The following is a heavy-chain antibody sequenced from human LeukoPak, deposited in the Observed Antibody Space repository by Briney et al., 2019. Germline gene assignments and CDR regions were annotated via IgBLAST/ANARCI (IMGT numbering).Heavy chain of an antibody. V-gene: IGHV1-18*01. CDR2: ISAYNGNT. CDR3: ARDRERYCSSTSCYPDY. Sequence: GASVKVSCKASGYTFTSYGISWVRQAPGQGLEWMGWISAYNGNTNYAQKLQGRVTTTTDTSTSTAYMELRSLRSDDTAVYYCARDRERYCSSTSCYPDYWGQGTLVTVSS. D-gene: IGHD2-2*01. J-gene: IGHJ4*02. CDR1: GYTFTSYG.